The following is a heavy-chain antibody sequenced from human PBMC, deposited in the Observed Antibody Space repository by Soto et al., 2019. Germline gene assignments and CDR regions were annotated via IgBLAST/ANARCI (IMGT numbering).Heavy chain of an antibody. D-gene: IGHD6-19*01. CDR1: GYRFTSYG. J-gene: IGHJ4*02. V-gene: IGHV1-18*01. CDR2: ISAYNGKT. CDR3: ARDRLIAVTGLLHY. Sequence: QVQLVQSGAEVKKPGASVKVSCKTSGYRFTSYGINWVRQAPGQGPEWMGWISAYNGKTSYTQKFQGRVTMTTDTSTSTAYMELRSLRSDDTAVYYCARDRLIAVTGLLHYWGQGTLVTVSS.